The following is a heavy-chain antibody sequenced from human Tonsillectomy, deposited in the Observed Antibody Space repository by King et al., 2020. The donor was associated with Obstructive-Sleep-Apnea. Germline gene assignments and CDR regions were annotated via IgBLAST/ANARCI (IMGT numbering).Heavy chain of an antibody. D-gene: IGHD5-24*01. V-gene: IGHV2-70*11. J-gene: IGHJ4*02. CDR1: GFSLSTSGVC. CDR3: ARKNTDGYNYFDY. Sequence: VTLKESGPALVKPTQTLTLTCTFSGFSLSTSGVCVTWIRQPPGKALEWLARIDWDDDTYYSTSLKTRLTISKDTSKNQVVLTMTDMDPVDTATYYCARKNTDGYNYFDYWGQGTLVTVSS. CDR2: IDWDDDT.